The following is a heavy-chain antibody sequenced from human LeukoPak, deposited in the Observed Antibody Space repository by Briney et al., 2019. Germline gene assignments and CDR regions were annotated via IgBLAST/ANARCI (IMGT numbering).Heavy chain of an antibody. J-gene: IGHJ5*02. Sequence: SETLSLTCTVSGGSISSYYWSWIRQPPGKGLEWIGYIYYSGSTNYNSSLKSRVTISVDTSKNQFSLKLSSVTAADTAVYYCARDGPGYSYGYRWGQGTLVTVSS. CDR3: ARDGPGYSYGYR. V-gene: IGHV4-59*01. D-gene: IGHD5-18*01. CDR2: IYYSGST. CDR1: GGSISSYY.